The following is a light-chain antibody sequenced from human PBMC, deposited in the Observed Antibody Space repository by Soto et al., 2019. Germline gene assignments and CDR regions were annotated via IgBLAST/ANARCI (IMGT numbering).Light chain of an antibody. V-gene: IGKV1-6*01. Sequence: AIQMTQSPSSLSASVGDRVTITCRASQGIRTELGWYQQRPGRAPKLLIYGASTLHSGVPSRFSGSGSGTDFTLTISDLQPEDFATYYCLQDSSYPRTFGQGTKIDIK. J-gene: IGKJ1*01. CDR2: GAS. CDR3: LQDSSYPRT. CDR1: QGIRTE.